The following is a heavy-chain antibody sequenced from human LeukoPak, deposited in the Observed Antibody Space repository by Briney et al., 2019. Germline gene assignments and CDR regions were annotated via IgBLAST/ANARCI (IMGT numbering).Heavy chain of an antibody. Sequence: PGASVKVSCKASGGTFSSYAISWVRQAPGQGLEWMGGIIPIFGTANYAQKFQGRVTITADKSTSTAYMELSSLRSEDTAVYYCARDVICSGGSCYENWFDPWGQGTLVTVSS. CDR3: ARDVICSGGSCYENWFDP. CDR2: IIPIFGTA. CDR1: GGTFSSYA. J-gene: IGHJ5*02. D-gene: IGHD2-15*01. V-gene: IGHV1-69*06.